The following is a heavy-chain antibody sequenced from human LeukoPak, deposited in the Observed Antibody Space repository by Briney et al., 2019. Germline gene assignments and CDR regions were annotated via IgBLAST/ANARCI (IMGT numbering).Heavy chain of an antibody. D-gene: IGHD6-6*01. CDR3: AKDRTEQLARRSAFDI. CDR1: GFTFDDYA. CDR2: ISWNSGSI. Sequence: GGSLRLSCAASGFTFDDYAMHWVRQAPGKGLEWVSGISWNSGSIGYADSVKGRFTISRDNAKNSLYLQMNSLRAEDTALYYCAKDRTEQLARRSAFDIWGQGTTVTVSS. J-gene: IGHJ3*02. V-gene: IGHV3-9*01.